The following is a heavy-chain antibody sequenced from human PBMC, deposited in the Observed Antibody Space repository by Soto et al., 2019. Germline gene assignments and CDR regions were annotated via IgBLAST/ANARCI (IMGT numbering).Heavy chain of an antibody. Sequence: QLHLVQSGAVVKKPGASVTVSCSASGYAVTAYYMHWVRQAPGRGLEWMGGINPATGAAKYTQTFQGRVTMTRDTPTSTVFMELSRLPSEDTAVFYCARGGGVGVAGSAAFDMWGQVTLVTVSS. D-gene: IGHD3-3*01. V-gene: IGHV1-2*02. CDR2: INPATGAA. CDR3: ARGGGVGVAGSAAFDM. J-gene: IGHJ3*02. CDR1: GYAVTAYY.